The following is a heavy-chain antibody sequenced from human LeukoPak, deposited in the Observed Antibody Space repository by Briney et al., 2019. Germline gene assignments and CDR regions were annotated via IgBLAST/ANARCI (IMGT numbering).Heavy chain of an antibody. CDR1: GYTFTSYG. D-gene: IGHD3-16*02. CDR2: ISAYNGNT. J-gene: IGHJ4*02. V-gene: IGHV1-18*01. Sequence: ASVKVSCKASGYTFTSYGISWVRQAPGQGLEWMGWISAYNGNTNYAQKLQGRVTMTTDTSTSTAYMELRSLRSDDTAVYYCARGHIGGVIVYYFDYWGQGTLVTVSS. CDR3: ARGHIGGVIVYYFDY.